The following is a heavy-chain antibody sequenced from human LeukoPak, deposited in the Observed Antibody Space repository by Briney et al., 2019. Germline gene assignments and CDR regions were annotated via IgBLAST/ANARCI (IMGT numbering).Heavy chain of an antibody. CDR2: IYFIGST. CDR1: GDSISNNY. J-gene: IGHJ4*02. D-gene: IGHD2-8*02. Sequence: PSETLSLTCSVSGDSISNNYWSWMRQPPGKGLEWIGYIYFIGSTNYSPSLKSRVTMSVDTSKNQFSLTLSSVTAADTAVYYCARLLAGCPGGRCRAHFDYWGQGTLVTVSS. CDR3: ARLLAGCPGGRCRAHFDY. V-gene: IGHV4-59*01.